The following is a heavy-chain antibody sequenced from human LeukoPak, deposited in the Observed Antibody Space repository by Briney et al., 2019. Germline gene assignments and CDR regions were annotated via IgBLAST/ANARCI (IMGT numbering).Heavy chain of an antibody. V-gene: IGHV3-21*06. D-gene: IGHD6-6*01. Sequence: PGGSLRLSCAASGFTFSSYSMNWVRQAPGKGLEWVSSISSSSYIYYADSVKGRFTISRDNAKNSLYLQMYSLRVEDTAVYYCARGFPARRGAFDIWAKGQRSPSLQ. CDR3: ARGFPARRGAFDI. CDR2: ISSSSYI. J-gene: IGHJ3*02. CDR1: GFTFSSYS.